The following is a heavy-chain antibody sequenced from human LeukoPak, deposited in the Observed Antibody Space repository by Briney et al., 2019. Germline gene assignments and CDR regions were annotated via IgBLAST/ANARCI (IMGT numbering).Heavy chain of an antibody. CDR2: IYSGGST. Sequence: GGSLRLSCAASGFTFSTYAMSWVRQAPGKGLEWVSVIYSGGSTYYADSVKGRFTISRDNSKNTLYLQMNSLRAEDTAVYYCARDLYRNWFDPWGQGTLVTVSS. CDR1: GFTFSTYA. J-gene: IGHJ5*02. V-gene: IGHV3-53*01. D-gene: IGHD4-11*01. CDR3: ARDLYRNWFDP.